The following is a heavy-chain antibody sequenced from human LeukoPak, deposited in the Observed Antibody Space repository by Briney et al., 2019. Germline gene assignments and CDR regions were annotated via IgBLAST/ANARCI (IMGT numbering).Heavy chain of an antibody. CDR2: INHSGST. CDR1: GGSTSSYY. D-gene: IGHD6-6*01. J-gene: IGHJ5*02. CDR3: ARAARPYNWFDP. V-gene: IGHV4-34*01. Sequence: SETLSLTCTVSGGSTSSYYWSWIRQPPGKGLEWIGEINHSGSTNYNPSLKSRVTISVDTSKNQFSLKLSSVTAADTAVYYCARAARPYNWFDPWGQGTLVTVSS.